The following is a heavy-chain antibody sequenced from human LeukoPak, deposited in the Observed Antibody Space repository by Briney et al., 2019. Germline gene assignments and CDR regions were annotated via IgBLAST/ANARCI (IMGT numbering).Heavy chain of an antibody. CDR2: INTNTGNP. CDR3: VRVRNEDVRVIDY. V-gene: IGHV7-4-1*02. Sequence: ASVKVSCKASGYTFTNCAMNWVRQAPGQGLEWMGWINTNTGNPTYAQGFTGRFVFSLDTSVSTAYLQISSLKAGDTAVYYCVRVRNEDVRVIDYWGQGTLVTVSS. D-gene: IGHD5-24*01. CDR1: GYTFTNCA. J-gene: IGHJ4*02.